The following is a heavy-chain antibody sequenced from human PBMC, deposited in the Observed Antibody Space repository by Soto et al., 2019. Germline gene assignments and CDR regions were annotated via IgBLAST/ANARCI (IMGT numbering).Heavy chain of an antibody. CDR1: GGSVSSGSYY. CDR3: ASPTFDDELYYFDY. V-gene: IGHV4-61*01. J-gene: IGHJ4*02. CDR2: IYYSGST. D-gene: IGHD3-10*02. Sequence: QVQLQESGPGLVKPSETLSLTCTVSGGSVSSGSYYWSWIRQPPGKGLEWIGYIYYSGSTNYNPSLKSRVTISVDTSTNQFSLKLSSVTAADTAVYYCASPTFDDELYYFDYWGQGTLVTVSS.